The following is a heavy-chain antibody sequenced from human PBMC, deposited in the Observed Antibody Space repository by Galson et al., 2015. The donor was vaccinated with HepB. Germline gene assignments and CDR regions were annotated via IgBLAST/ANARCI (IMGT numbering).Heavy chain of an antibody. J-gene: IGHJ4*02. CDR2: ISYDGSNK. CDR3: AKDLGGYSYGYGDY. D-gene: IGHD5-18*01. CDR1: GFTFSSYA. V-gene: IGHV3-30-3*01. Sequence: SLRLSCAASGFTFSSYAVHWVRQAPGKGLEWVAVISYDGSNKYYADSVKGRFTISRDNSKNTLYLQMNSLRAEDTAVYYCAKDLGGYSYGYGDYWGQGTLVTVSS.